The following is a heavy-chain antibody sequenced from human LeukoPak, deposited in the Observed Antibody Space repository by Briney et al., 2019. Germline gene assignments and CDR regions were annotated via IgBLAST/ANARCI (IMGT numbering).Heavy chain of an antibody. J-gene: IGHJ4*02. D-gene: IGHD3-3*01. CDR3: ARYHYDFWSGYFDY. CDR2: IYSGGST. Sequence: GGSLRLSCAASGFTVSCNYMSWVRQAPGKGLEWVSVIYSGGSTYYADSVKGRFTISRDNSKNTLYLQMNSLRAEDTAVYYCARYHYDFWSGYFDYWGQGTLVTVSS. V-gene: IGHV3-66*02. CDR1: GFTVSCNY.